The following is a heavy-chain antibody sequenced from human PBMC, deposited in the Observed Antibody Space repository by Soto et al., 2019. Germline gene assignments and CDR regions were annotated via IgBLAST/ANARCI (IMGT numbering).Heavy chain of an antibody. Sequence: EVQLVESGGGLVEPGRSLRLSCTTSGIRVGDNAMTWFRQAPGKWLEWVGFITSKAYGGTPRYAASVKGRFTISRAKGIAYLQMDSLRTEDTAGYYCSRLARATRPEQAFDVWGRGTMVTVSS. CDR3: SRLARATRPEQAFDV. V-gene: IGHV3-49*03. J-gene: IGHJ3*01. CDR2: ITSKAYGGTP. D-gene: IGHD5-12*01. CDR1: GIRVGDNA.